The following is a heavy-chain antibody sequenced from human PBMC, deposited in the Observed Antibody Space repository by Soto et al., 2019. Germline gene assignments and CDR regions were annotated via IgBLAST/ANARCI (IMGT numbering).Heavy chain of an antibody. J-gene: IGHJ4*02. Sequence: XGSLGLSCTASGFTFSSYSMYWVRQAPGKGLEWVSYISSSSSPIYYADSVKGRFTFSRDNAKNSLYLQMNSLRDEDTAVYYCAKGQRNYFDYWGQGTLVTVSS. CDR2: ISSSSSPI. V-gene: IGHV3-48*02. CDR3: AKGQRNYFDY. CDR1: GFTFSSYS.